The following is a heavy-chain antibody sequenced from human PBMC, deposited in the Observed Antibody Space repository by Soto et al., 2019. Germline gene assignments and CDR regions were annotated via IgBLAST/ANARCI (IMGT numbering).Heavy chain of an antibody. Sequence: GGSLRLSCAASGFTFSSYGMHWVRQAPGKGLEWVSAIWYDGSSKYYADSVKGRFTISRDNSKNTLYLQMNSLRAEDTAVYYCAKDYGDYVLYWGQGTLVTVSS. J-gene: IGHJ4*02. CDR1: GFTFSSYG. V-gene: IGHV3-33*06. CDR2: IWYDGSSK. CDR3: AKDYGDYVLY. D-gene: IGHD4-17*01.